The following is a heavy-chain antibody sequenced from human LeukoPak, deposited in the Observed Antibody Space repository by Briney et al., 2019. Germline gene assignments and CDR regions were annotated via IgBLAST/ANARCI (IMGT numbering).Heavy chain of an antibody. J-gene: IGHJ4*02. D-gene: IGHD3-3*01. CDR1: GSSVSSDEYY. Sequence: SQTLSLTCTVSGSSVSSDEYYWSWVRQHPGKGLEWIGYVYYSGSSYYIPSLDSRVTMSVEVSKNQFSLELRSVTAADTAVYYCARVKVLRFLEWFLDFWGQGALVTVSS. V-gene: IGHV4-31*03. CDR2: VYYSGSS. CDR3: ARVKVLRFLEWFLDF.